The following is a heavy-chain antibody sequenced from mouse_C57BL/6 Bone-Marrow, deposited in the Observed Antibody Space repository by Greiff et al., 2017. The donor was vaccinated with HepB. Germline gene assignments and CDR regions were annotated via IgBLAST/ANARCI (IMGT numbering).Heavy chain of an antibody. Sequence: VQLQQPGAELVKPGASVKLSCKASGYTFTSYWMHWVKQRPGQGLEWIGMIHPNSGSTNYNEKFKSKATLTVDKSSSTAYMQLSSLTSEDSAVYYCARRKPDVYYECGEYDMDYWGQGTSVTVSS. J-gene: IGHJ4*01. CDR1: GYTFTSYW. CDR3: ARRKPDVYYECGEYDMDY. V-gene: IGHV1-64*01. D-gene: IGHD2-4*01. CDR2: IHPNSGST.